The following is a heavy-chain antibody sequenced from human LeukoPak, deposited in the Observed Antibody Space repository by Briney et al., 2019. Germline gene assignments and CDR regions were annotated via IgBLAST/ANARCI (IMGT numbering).Heavy chain of an antibody. V-gene: IGHV3-30*02. CDR2: IRYDGSNK. D-gene: IGHD2-2*01. CDR3: AKDSGASTSCLDY. J-gene: IGHJ4*02. Sequence: PGGSLRLSCAASGFTFSSYGMHWVRQAPGKGLEWVAFIRYDGSNKYYADSVKGRFTISRDNSKNTLYLQMNSLRAEDTAVYYCAKDSGASTSCLDYWGQGTLVTVSS. CDR1: GFTFSSYG.